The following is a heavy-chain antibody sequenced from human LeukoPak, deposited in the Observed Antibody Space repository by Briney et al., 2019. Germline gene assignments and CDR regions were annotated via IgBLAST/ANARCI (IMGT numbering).Heavy chain of an antibody. J-gene: IGHJ5*02. CDR3: ARESPPPYDFWSGYHDTFDP. V-gene: IGHV1-46*01. D-gene: IGHD3-3*01. CDR2: INPSGGST. Sequence: ASVKVSCKASGYTFTSYYMHWVRQAPGQGLEWMGIINPSGGSTSYAQKFQGRVTMTRDTSTSTVYMELSSLRSEDTAVYYRARESPPPYDFWSGYHDTFDPWGQGTLVTVSS. CDR1: GYTFTSYY.